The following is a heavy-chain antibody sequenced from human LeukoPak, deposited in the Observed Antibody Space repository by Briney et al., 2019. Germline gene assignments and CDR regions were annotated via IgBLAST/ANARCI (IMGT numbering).Heavy chain of an antibody. J-gene: IGHJ4*02. D-gene: IGHD3-9*01. CDR1: GFTFSSYA. CDR2: ISGSGGST. CDR3: ARTEYYDILTGPSAIDY. Sequence: GGSLRLSCAASGFTFSSYAMSWVRQAPGKGLEWVSAISGSGGSTYYADSVKGRFTISRDNSKNTLYLQMNSLRAEDTAVYYCARTEYYDILTGPSAIDYWGQGTLVTVSS. V-gene: IGHV3-23*01.